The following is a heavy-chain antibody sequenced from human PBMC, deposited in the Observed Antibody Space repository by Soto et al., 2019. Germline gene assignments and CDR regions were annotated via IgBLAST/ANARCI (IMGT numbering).Heavy chain of an antibody. D-gene: IGHD3-3*01. J-gene: IGHJ4*02. CDR1: GYTFTGYY. Sequence: VASVKVSCKASGYTFTGYYMHWVRQAPGQGLEWMGWINPNSGGTNYAQKFQGWVTMTRDTSISTAYMELSRLRSDDTAVYYCARDRITIFGVATYYFDYWGQGTLVTVSS. CDR3: ARDRITIFGVATYYFDY. CDR2: INPNSGGT. V-gene: IGHV1-2*04.